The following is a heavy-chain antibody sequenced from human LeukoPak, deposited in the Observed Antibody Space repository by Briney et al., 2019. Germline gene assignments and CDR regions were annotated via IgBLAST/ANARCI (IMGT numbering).Heavy chain of an antibody. Sequence: SQTLSLTCAVSGGSISSGGYSWRWIRQPPGKGLEWIGYIYHSGSTYYNPSLKSRVTISVDRSNNQFSLKLSSVTAADTAVYYCARVVTMVRGIGFDPWGQGTLVTVSS. V-gene: IGHV4-30-2*01. D-gene: IGHD3-10*01. CDR2: IYHSGST. CDR1: GGSISSGGYS. CDR3: ARVVTMVRGIGFDP. J-gene: IGHJ5*02.